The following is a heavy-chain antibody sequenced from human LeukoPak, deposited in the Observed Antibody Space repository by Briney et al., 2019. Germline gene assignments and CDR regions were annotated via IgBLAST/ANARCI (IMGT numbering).Heavy chain of an antibody. J-gene: IGHJ4*02. CDR3: ARESTHYDYVWGSYRRGYFDY. CDR1: GFTFSDYY. CDR2: ISSSGSTI. V-gene: IGHV3-11*01. Sequence: PGGSLRLSCAASGFTFSDYYMSWIRQAPGKGLEWVSYISSSGSTIYYADSVKGRFTISRDNAKNSLYLQMNSLRAEDTAVYYCARESTHYDYVWGSYRRGYFDYWGQGTLVTVSS. D-gene: IGHD3-16*02.